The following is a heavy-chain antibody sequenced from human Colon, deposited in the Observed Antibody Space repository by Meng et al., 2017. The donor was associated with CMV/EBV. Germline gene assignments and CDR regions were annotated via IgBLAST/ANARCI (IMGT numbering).Heavy chain of an antibody. V-gene: IGHV3-66*02. CDR2: IYGDNTT. J-gene: IGHJ6*02. D-gene: IGHD2/OR15-2a*01. CDR1: GFSVSSNY. Sequence: GGSLRLSCAASGFSVSSNYMNWVRQAPGKGLERVSVIYGDNTTHYADSVKGRFTISRDSSKNIVFLQMNNLRGEDTAVYFCARDPWAPIVGILYGLDVWGQGTTVTVSS. CDR3: ARDPWAPIVGILYGLDV.